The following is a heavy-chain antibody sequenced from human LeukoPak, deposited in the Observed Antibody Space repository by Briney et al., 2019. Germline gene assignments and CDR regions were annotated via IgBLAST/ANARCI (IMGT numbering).Heavy chain of an antibody. Sequence: SETLSLTCTVSGGSISSYYWSWIRQPPGKGLEWIGYIYYSGSTNYNPSLKSRVTIPVDKSKNQFSLKLSSVTAADTAVYYCARDQWGSGSWFDPWGQGTLVTVSS. CDR3: ARDQWGSGSWFDP. CDR2: IYYSGST. J-gene: IGHJ5*02. CDR1: GGSISSYY. V-gene: IGHV4-59*12. D-gene: IGHD3-10*01.